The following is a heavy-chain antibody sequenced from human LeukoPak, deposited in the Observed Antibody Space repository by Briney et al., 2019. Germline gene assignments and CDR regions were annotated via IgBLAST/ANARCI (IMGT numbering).Heavy chain of an antibody. D-gene: IGHD3-10*01. CDR1: GYSISTAY. CDR2: ISYDGSNK. Sequence: PSETLSLTCTVSGYSISTAYYWGWIRQPPGKGLEWVAVISYDGSNKYYADSVKGRFTISRDNSKNTLYLQMNSLRAEDTAVYYCARTSGHYYYYYMDVWGKGTTVTVSS. J-gene: IGHJ6*03. V-gene: IGHV3-30*04. CDR3: ARTSGHYYYYYMDV.